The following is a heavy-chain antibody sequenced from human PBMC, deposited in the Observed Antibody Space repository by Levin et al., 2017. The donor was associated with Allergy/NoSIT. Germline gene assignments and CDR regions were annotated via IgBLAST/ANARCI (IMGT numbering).Heavy chain of an antibody. D-gene: IGHD1-1*01. Sequence: GESLKISCTTSGFTFSDHSMSWFRQAPGKGLKWVGFIRNKGNGGTTEYAASVQGRFTISRDDSKSIAYLQMNSLKTEDTATYYCTRGYNSPSFWGQGTLVTVSS. CDR1: GFTFSDHS. V-gene: IGHV3-49*03. CDR2: IRNKGNGGTT. CDR3: TRGYNSPSF. J-gene: IGHJ4*02.